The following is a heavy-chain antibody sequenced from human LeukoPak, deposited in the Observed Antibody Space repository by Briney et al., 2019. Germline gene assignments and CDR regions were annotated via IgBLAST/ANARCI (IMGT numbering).Heavy chain of an antibody. CDR1: GFTFSTYA. CDR3: AKDRIPDGRYSIDF. CDR2: IVGNGGGI. Sequence: GGSLRLSCAASGFTFSTYAMDWDRQAPGKGLEWVSVIVGNGGGIQYADSVKGRFRISRDNAKNMLYLQMDSLRAEDTAVYYCAKDRIPDGRYSIDFWGQGTLVSVSS. J-gene: IGHJ4*02. D-gene: IGHD2-15*01. V-gene: IGHV3-23*01.